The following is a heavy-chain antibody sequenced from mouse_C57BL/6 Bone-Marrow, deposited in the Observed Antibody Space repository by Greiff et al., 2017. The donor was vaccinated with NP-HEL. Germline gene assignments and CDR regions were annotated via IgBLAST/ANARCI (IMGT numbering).Heavy chain of an antibody. CDR1: GYAFTNYL. V-gene: IGHV1-54*01. Sequence: VQLQQSGAELVRPGTSVKVSCKASGYAFTNYLIEWVKQRPGQGLEWIGVINPGSGGTNYNEKFKGKATLTADKSSSTAYMQLSSLTSEDSAVYFCAREAYSNLDYWGQGTTLTVPS. CDR3: AREAYSNLDY. CDR2: INPGSGGT. D-gene: IGHD2-5*01. J-gene: IGHJ2*01.